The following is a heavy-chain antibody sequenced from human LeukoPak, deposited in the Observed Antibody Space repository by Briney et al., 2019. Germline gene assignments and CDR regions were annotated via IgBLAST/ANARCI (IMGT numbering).Heavy chain of an antibody. CDR1: GFTINNYG. V-gene: IGHV3-23*01. D-gene: IGHD2-15*01. J-gene: IGHJ4*02. CDR3: VKGRGGNPRYYFDY. CDR2: ISDGTGII. Sequence: VGSLRLSCEVSGFTINNYGMSWVRQAPGKGLEWVSTISDGTGIIHYADSVTGRFTISRDNPKNTLYLQMNSLRAEDTAVYYCVKGRGGNPRYYFDYWGQGTLVTVSS.